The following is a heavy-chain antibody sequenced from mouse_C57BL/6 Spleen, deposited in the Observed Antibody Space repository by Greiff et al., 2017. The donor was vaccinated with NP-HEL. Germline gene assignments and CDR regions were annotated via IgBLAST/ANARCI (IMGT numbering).Heavy chain of an antibody. CDR2: ISDGGSYT. CDR1: GFTFSSYA. D-gene: IGHD1-1*01. V-gene: IGHV5-4*03. J-gene: IGHJ2*01. Sequence: EVMLVESGGGLVKPGGSLKLSCAASGFTFSSYAMSWVRQTPEKRLEWVATISDGGSYTYYPDNVKGRFTISRDNAKNNLYLQMSHLKSEDTAMYDCARSEATVVEGEFDYWGQGTTLTVSS. CDR3: ARSEATVVEGEFDY.